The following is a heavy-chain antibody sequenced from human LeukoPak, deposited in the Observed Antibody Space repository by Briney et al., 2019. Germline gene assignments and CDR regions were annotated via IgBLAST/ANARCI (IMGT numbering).Heavy chain of an antibody. D-gene: IGHD3-22*01. CDR2: INWNGGST. J-gene: IGHJ6*02. Sequence: GGSLRLSCAASGFTFDDYGMSWVRQAPGKGLEWVSGINWNGGSTGYADSVKGRFTISRDNAENSLYLQMNSLRAEDTALYHCARDSYYYDSSGYYGMDVWGQGTTVTVSS. V-gene: IGHV3-20*01. CDR1: GFTFDDYG. CDR3: ARDSYYYDSSGYYGMDV.